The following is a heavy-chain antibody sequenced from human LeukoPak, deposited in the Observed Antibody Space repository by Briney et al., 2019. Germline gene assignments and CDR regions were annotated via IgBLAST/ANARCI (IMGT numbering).Heavy chain of an antibody. CDR2: INHSGST. D-gene: IGHD6-13*01. CDR1: GGSFSGYY. CDR3: ARSQAADY. V-gene: IGHV4-34*01. J-gene: IGHJ4*02. Sequence: SETLSLTCAVYGGSFSGYYWSWIRQPPGKGLEWIGEINHSGSTNYNPSLKSRVTISVDTSKNQFSLKLSSVTAADTAVYYCARSQAADYWGQGTLVTASS.